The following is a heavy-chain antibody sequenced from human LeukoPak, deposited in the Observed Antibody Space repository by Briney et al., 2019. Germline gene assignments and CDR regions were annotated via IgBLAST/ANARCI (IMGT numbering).Heavy chain of an antibody. CDR1: GFTFSNAW. V-gene: IGHV3-30*18. Sequence: GGSLRLSCAASGFTFSNAWMSWVRQAPGKGLEWVAVISYDGSNKYYADSVKGRFTISRDNSKNTLYLQMNSLRAEDTAVYYCAKEAGLFDVWGQGAMVTVSS. J-gene: IGHJ3*01. CDR3: AKEAGLFDV. CDR2: ISYDGSNK.